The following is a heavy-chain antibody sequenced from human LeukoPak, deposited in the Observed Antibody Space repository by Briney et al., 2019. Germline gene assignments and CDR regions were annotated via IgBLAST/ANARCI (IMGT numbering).Heavy chain of an antibody. CDR2: IIPIFGIA. CDR1: GGTFSIYA. J-gene: IGHJ6*02. Sequence: SVKVSCKASGGTFSIYAISWVRQAPGQGFEWMGRIIPIFGIANYAQKFQGSVTITADKSTSTAYMELSSLRSEDTAVYYCARAHFGDYDFWSGPTSYYYGMDVWGQGTTVTVSS. CDR3: ARAHFGDYDFWSGPTSYYYGMDV. V-gene: IGHV1-69*04. D-gene: IGHD3-3*01.